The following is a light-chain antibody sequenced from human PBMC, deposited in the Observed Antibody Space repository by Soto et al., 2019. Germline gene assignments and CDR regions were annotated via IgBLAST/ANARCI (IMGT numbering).Light chain of an antibody. CDR1: SSDVGGYNY. CDR2: AVT. J-gene: IGLJ1*01. CDR3: SSYTSSSTL. Sequence: QSGLTQPAAVSGSPGQSITISCTGTSSDVGGYNYVSWYQQHPGKAPKLMIYAVTDRPSGVSSRFSGSKSGNTASLTISGLQAEDEADHYCSSYTSSSTLFGTGTKVTVL. V-gene: IGLV2-14*01.